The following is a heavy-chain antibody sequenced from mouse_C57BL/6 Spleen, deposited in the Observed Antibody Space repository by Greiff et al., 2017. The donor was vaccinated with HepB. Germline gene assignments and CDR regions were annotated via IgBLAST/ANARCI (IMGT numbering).Heavy chain of an antibody. CDR1: GYTFTGYW. CDR2: ILPGSGST. CDR3: ARWLLTSYPFAY. Sequence: QVQLQQSGAELMKPGASVKLSCKATGYTFTGYWIEWVKQRPGHGLEWIGEILPGSGSTNYNEKFKGKATFTADTSSNTAYMQISSLTTEDSAIYYCARWLLTSYPFAYWGQGTLVTVSA. J-gene: IGHJ3*01. V-gene: IGHV1-9*01. D-gene: IGHD2-3*01.